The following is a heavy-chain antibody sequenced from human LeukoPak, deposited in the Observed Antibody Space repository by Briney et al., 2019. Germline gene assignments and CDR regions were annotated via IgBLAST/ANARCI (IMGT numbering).Heavy chain of an antibody. Sequence: GGSLRLSCAASGFTFSSYNMNWVRQAPGKGLEWVSYITTSSSSIYYADSVKGRFTISRDNDKNSLYLQMNSLRAEDTAVYYCAKDQPYSGSYSDYWGQGTLVTVSS. CDR1: GFTFSSYN. J-gene: IGHJ4*02. V-gene: IGHV3-48*01. CDR2: ITTSSSSI. CDR3: AKDQPYSGSYSDY. D-gene: IGHD1-26*01.